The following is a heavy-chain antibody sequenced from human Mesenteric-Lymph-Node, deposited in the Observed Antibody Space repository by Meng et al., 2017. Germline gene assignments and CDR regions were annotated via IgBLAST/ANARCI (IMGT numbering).Heavy chain of an antibody. Sequence: QVVQPGAEVKKPGSSVKVACKASGYIFNNYGVSWVRQATGQGPEWMGWISAYNGNTNYAQNFQGRFTMTTDKSTSTAYMELRSLRSDDTAVYYCARDLPGGTKGTWLDLWGQGTLVTVSS. V-gene: IGHV1-18*01. J-gene: IGHJ5*02. CDR1: GYIFNNYG. D-gene: IGHD1-14*01. CDR3: ARDLPGGTKGTWLDL. CDR2: ISAYNGNT.